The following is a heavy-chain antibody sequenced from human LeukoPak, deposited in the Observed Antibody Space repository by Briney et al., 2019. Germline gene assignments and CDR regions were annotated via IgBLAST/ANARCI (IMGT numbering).Heavy chain of an antibody. CDR1: GFTFSRYA. V-gene: IGHV3-23*01. D-gene: IGHD3-10*01. CDR3: AKDHYVSGRYDAFDI. Sequence: PGGSLRLSCAASGFTFSRYAMRWVRQAPGGGLEWVSSITTSGGSTYYADSVKGRFTISRDNAKNTLYLQMNSLRAEDTAVYYCAKDHYVSGRYDAFDIWRQGTMVTVSS. CDR2: ITTSGGST. J-gene: IGHJ3*02.